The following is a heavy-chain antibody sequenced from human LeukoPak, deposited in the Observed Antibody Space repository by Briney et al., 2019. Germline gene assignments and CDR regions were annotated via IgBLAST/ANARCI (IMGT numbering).Heavy chain of an antibody. CDR3: ARGRYSSSWYLVGNWFDP. CDR2: IIPIFGTA. V-gene: IGHV1-69*05. D-gene: IGHD6-13*01. Sequence: SVKISCKASGGIFSSYAISWVRQAPGQGLEWMGRIIPIFGTANYAQKFQGRVTITTDESTSTAYMELSSLRSEDTAVYYCARGRYSSSWYLVGNWFDPWGQGTLVTVSS. CDR1: GGIFSSYA. J-gene: IGHJ5*02.